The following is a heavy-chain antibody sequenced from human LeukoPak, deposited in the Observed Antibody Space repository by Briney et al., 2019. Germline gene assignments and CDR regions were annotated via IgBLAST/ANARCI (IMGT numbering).Heavy chain of an antibody. J-gene: IGHJ5*02. Sequence: GGSLRLSCAASGFTFSSYSMNWVRQAPGKGLEWVSSISSSSSYIYYADSVKGRFTISRDNAKNSLYLQMNSLRAEDTAVYYCASRKDYYDSSGYFRWFDPWGQGTLVTVSS. CDR3: ASRKDYYDSSGYFRWFDP. CDR1: GFTFSSYS. V-gene: IGHV3-21*01. CDR2: ISSSSSYI. D-gene: IGHD3-22*01.